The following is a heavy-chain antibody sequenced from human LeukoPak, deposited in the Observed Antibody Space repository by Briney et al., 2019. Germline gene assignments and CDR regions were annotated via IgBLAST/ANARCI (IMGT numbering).Heavy chain of an antibody. J-gene: IGHJ4*02. CDR1: GYTFTSYG. CDR2: ISAYNGNT. V-gene: IGHV1-18*01. Sequence: EASVTVSCTASGYTFTSYGISWVRQAPGQGLEWMGWISAYNGNTNYAQKLQGRVTMTTDTSTSTAYMELRSLRSDDTAVYYCARETLGYCSGGSCYSDFGYFDYWGQGTLVTVSS. D-gene: IGHD2-15*01. CDR3: ARETLGYCSGGSCYSDFGYFDY.